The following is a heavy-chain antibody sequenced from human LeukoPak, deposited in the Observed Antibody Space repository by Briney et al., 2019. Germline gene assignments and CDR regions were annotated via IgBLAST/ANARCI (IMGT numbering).Heavy chain of an antibody. CDR3: ARDSSTMVRGVRYYYYYMDV. CDR1: GFTFSSYA. V-gene: IGHV3-48*04. D-gene: IGHD3-10*01. Sequence: GGSLRLSCAASGFTFSSYAMHWVRQAPGKGLEWVSYISSSGSTIYYADSVKGRFTISRDNAKNSLYLQMNSLRAEDTAVYYCARDSSTMVRGVRYYYYYMDVWGKGTTVTISS. J-gene: IGHJ6*03. CDR2: ISSSGSTI.